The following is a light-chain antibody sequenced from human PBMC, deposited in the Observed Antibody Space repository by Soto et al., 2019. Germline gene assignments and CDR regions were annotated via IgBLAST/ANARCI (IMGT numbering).Light chain of an antibody. Sequence: QSALAQPASVSGSPGQSITISCSGTSGDVGAFDYVSWYQQRPGNAPKLMIYEVINRPSGVSSRFSGSKSGNTASLTISGLQAEDEADYYCSSYTTSSTGVFGGGTKLTVL. CDR3: SSYTTSSTGV. CDR1: SGDVGAFDY. J-gene: IGLJ3*02. V-gene: IGLV2-14*01. CDR2: EVI.